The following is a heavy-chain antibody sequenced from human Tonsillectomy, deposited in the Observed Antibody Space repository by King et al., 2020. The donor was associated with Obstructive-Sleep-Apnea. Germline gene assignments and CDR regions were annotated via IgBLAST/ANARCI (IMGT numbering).Heavy chain of an antibody. CDR2: IYYSGST. D-gene: IGHD4-23*01. CDR1: GGSISSGDYY. Sequence: VQLQESGPGLVKPSQTLSLTCTVSGGSISSGDYYWSWIRQPPGEGLEWIGFIYYSGSTYYNPSLNSRVTISLNTSKNQFSLKLSSVTAADTAVYYCARGNLTVVPPDYWGQGTLVTVSS. CDR3: ARGNLTVVPPDY. J-gene: IGHJ4*02. V-gene: IGHV4-30-4*01.